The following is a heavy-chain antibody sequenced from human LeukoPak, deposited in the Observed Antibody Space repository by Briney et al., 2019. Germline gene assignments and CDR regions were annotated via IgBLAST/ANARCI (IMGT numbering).Heavy chain of an antibody. D-gene: IGHD3-10*01. CDR2: IYYSGTT. CDR3: ARSLGANTWVGNWFDP. CDR1: GGSSRNYY. J-gene: IGHJ5*02. Sequence: SETLSLTCTVSGGSSRNYYWSWIRQPPGQGLEWIGSIYYSGTTHYNLSLKSRVTLSVDTSQNQFSLKLSSVTAADTAIYFCARSLGANTWVGNWFDPWGQGTLVTVSP. V-gene: IGHV4-59*05.